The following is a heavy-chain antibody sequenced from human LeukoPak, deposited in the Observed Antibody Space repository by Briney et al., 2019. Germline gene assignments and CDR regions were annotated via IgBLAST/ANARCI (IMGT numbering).Heavy chain of an antibody. CDR3: AKDRSAPHMLWNALDI. Sequence: GVSLRVPYAACRFTLNSYTKKWVRQAPGEGLEGVGSVSSSSSYIYYADSVKGRFPISRDNAKNSLYPQMNSLRAEDTAVYYCAKDRSAPHMLWNALDIWGQGTMVTVSS. CDR2: VSSSSSYI. J-gene: IGHJ3*02. V-gene: IGHV3-21*01. CDR1: RFTLNSYT. D-gene: IGHD2-8*01.